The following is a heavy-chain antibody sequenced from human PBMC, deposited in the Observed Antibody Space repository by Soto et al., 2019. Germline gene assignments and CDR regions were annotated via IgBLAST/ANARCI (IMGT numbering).Heavy chain of an antibody. CDR2: IDPSDSYT. V-gene: IGHV5-10-1*01. CDR1: GYSFTSYW. J-gene: IGHJ6*02. Sequence: GESLKISCKGSGYSFTSYWISWVRQMPGKGLEWMGRIDPSDSYTNYSPSFQGHVTISADKSISTAYLQWSSLKASDTAMYYCTRLPPIGGYDSYYYYGMDVWGQGTTVTVSS. CDR3: TRLPPIGGYDSYYYYGMDV. D-gene: IGHD5-12*01.